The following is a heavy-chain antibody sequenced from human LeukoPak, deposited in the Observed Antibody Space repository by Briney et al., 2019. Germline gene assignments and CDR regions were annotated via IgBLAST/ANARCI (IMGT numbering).Heavy chain of an antibody. V-gene: IGHV3-53*01. CDR1: GLTVSGNY. CDR2: IYSGGNT. Sequence: GGSLRLFCAASGLTVSGNYMIWVRQTPGKRLEWVSLIYSGGNTYYTDSVKGRFTISRDNSENTLYLQMNSLRTEDTAVYYCARVADYYVSGHFDYWGQGTLVTVSS. D-gene: IGHD3-10*01. J-gene: IGHJ4*02. CDR3: ARVADYYVSGHFDY.